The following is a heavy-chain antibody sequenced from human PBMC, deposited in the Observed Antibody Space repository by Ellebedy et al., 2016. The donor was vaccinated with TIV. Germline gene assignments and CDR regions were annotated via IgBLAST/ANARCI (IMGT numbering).Heavy chain of an antibody. CDR2: IIPIFGTA. CDR1: GGTFSSYA. CDR3: ARGPIDPYYYGMDV. V-gene: IGHV1-69*13. J-gene: IGHJ6*02. Sequence: SVKVSXXASGGTFSSYAISWVRQAPGQGLEWMGGIIPIFGTANYAQKFQGRVTITADESTSTAYMELSSLRSEDTAVYYCARGPIDPYYYGMDVWGQGTTVTVSS.